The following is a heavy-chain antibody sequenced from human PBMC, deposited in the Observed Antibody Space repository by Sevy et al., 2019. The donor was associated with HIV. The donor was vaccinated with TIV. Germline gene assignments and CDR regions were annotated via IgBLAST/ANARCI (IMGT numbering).Heavy chain of an antibody. V-gene: IGHV4-39*01. CDR3: ARQGTSWPLYFDY. Sequence: SETLSLTCTVSGGSINSGYYYWGWIRQPPGKGLEWIGSIFYSGSTYYNPSLKSRVTISTDTSKNQFSLNLSSVTAADTAVYYCARQGTSWPLYFDYWSQGTLVTVSS. D-gene: IGHD6-13*01. CDR1: GGSINSGYYY. CDR2: IFYSGST. J-gene: IGHJ4*02.